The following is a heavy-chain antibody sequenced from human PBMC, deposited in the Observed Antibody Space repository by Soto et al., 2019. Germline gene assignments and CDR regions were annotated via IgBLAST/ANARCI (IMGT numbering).Heavy chain of an antibody. CDR1: GFTFSDYY. J-gene: IGHJ4*02. CDR2: INSGDSTI. V-gene: IGHV3-11*01. D-gene: IGHD6-6*01. CDR3: ARGRSSSVFFDY. Sequence: QVQLVESGGGLVKPGGSLRLSCAASGFTFSDYYMSWIHQAPGKGLEWVSYINSGDSTIYYADSVKGRFTISRDNAKNSLYLQMNSLRAEDTAVYYCARGRSSSVFFDYWGQGTLVTVSS.